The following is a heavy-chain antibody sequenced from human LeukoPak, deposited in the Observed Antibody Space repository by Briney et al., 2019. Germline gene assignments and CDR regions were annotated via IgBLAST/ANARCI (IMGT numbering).Heavy chain of an antibody. CDR2: INHSGST. V-gene: IGHV4-34*01. CDR1: GFTFSSYW. Sequence: GSLRLSCAASGFTFSSYWMSWVRQPPGKGLEWIGEINHSGSTNYNPSLKSRVTISVDASKNQFSLKLSSVTAADTAVYYCARLYNWNPNWGQGTLVTVSS. D-gene: IGHD1-20*01. J-gene: IGHJ1*01. CDR3: ARLYNWNPN.